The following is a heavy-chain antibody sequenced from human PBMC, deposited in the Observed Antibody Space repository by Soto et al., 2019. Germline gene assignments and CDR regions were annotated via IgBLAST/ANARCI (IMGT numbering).Heavy chain of an antibody. V-gene: IGHV4-34*01. Sequence: SETLSLTCAVYGGSFSGYYWSWIRQPPGKGLEWIGEINHSGSTNYNPSLKSRVTISVDTSKNQFSLKLSSVTAADTAVYYCARIVPFDIVVVPAAIGGLFDYWGQGTLVTVSS. D-gene: IGHD2-2*01. CDR2: INHSGST. CDR1: GGSFSGYY. J-gene: IGHJ4*02. CDR3: ARIVPFDIVVVPAAIGGLFDY.